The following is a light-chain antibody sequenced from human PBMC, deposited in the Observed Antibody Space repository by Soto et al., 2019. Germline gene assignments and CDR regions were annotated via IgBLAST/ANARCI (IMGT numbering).Light chain of an antibody. J-gene: IGKJ1*01. CDR3: MQRNNWPRT. Sequence: ETFLTQSPAILSLSPGERVTLSCRASQSISIHLAWFQQKPGQAPRLLIYDASKRATGIPARFSGDVSGTDFTLTISSLEPEDSAIYYCMQRNNWPRTFGQGTKVEVK. CDR1: QSISIH. V-gene: IGKV3-11*01. CDR2: DAS.